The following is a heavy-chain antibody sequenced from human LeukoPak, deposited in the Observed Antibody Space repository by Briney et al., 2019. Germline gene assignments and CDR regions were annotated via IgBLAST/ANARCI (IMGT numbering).Heavy chain of an antibody. CDR1: GGSISSYY. CDR2: IYYSGST. CDR3: ARGISQDSAPFDY. D-gene: IGHD3-3*02. V-gene: IGHV4-59*01. J-gene: IGHJ4*02. Sequence: PSETLSLTCTVSGGSISSYYWSWIRQPPGKGLEWIGYIYYSGSTNYNPSPKSRVTISVDTSKNQFSLKLSSVTAADTAVYYCARGISQDSAPFDYWGQGTLVTVSS.